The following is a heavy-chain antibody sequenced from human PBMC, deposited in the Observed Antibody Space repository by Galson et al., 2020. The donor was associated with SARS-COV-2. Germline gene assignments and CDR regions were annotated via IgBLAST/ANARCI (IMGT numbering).Heavy chain of an antibody. CDR2: INHSGST. CDR1: GGSFSGYY. D-gene: IGHD3-22*01. V-gene: IGHV4-34*01. J-gene: IGHJ5*02. CDR3: ARGIWKYYYDSSGYYRRWFDP. Sequence: TLSLTCAVYGGSFSGYYWSWIRQPPGKGLEWIGEINHSGSTNYNPSLKSRVTISVDTSKNQFSLKLSSVTAADTAVYYCARGIWKYYYDSSGYYRRWFDPWGQGTLVTVSS.